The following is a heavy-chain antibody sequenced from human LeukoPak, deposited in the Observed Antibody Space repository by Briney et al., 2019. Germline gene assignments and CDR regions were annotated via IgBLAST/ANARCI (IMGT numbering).Heavy chain of an antibody. CDR1: GGSISSSSYY. Sequence: SETLSLTCTVSGGSISSSSYYWGWIRQPPGKGLEWIGSIYYSGSTYYNPSLKSRVTISVDTSKNQFSLKLSSVTAADTAVYYCARDPGAAAESYWGQGTLVTVSS. CDR3: ARDPGAAAESY. J-gene: IGHJ4*02. D-gene: IGHD6-13*01. CDR2: IYYSGST. V-gene: IGHV4-39*07.